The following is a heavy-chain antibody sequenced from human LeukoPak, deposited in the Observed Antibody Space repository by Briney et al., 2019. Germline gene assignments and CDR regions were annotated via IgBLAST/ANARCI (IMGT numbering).Heavy chain of an antibody. CDR2: ISYSGST. D-gene: IGHD2-15*01. CDR1: GGSFSGYY. V-gene: IGHV4-59*01. Sequence: SETLSLTCAVYGGSFSGYYWSWIRQPPGKGLEWIGYISYSGSTNYNPSLKSRVTISVDTSKIQFSLKLSSVTAADTAVYYCARKVVAATGWFDPWGQGTLVTVSS. CDR3: ARKVVAATGWFDP. J-gene: IGHJ5*02.